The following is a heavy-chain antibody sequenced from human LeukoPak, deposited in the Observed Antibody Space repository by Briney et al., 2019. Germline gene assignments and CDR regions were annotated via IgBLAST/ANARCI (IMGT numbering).Heavy chain of an antibody. CDR1: GFTFDNYA. V-gene: IGHV3-7*01. Sequence: GGSLRLSCAASGFTFDNYAMTWVRQAPGKGLEWVATIKEDGSDKYYVDSVKGRFSISRDNAENSLYLQMNSLRAEDTAVYYCTRDVHDYWGQGTLVTVSS. CDR3: TRDVHDY. CDR2: IKEDGSDK. J-gene: IGHJ4*02. D-gene: IGHD3-10*02.